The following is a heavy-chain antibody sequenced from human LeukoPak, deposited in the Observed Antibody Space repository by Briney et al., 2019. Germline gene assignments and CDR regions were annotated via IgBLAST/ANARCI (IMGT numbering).Heavy chain of an antibody. V-gene: IGHV4-39*01. Sequence: PSETLSLTCSVSGDSLTTSFYCWGWVRQPPGKALEWIGSIYYTGTTYSNPSLKNRVIISEDTSKNQFYLQMTSVTAADTALYFCARHSKIVLATGWFDPWGQGVLVTVSS. D-gene: IGHD3-16*02. J-gene: IGHJ5*02. CDR3: ARHSKIVLATGWFDP. CDR2: IYYTGTT. CDR1: GDSLTTSFYC.